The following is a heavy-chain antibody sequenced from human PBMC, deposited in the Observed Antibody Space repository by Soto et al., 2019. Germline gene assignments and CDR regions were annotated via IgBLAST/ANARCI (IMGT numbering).Heavy chain of an antibody. CDR2: ISGTDPYM. V-gene: IGHV3-11*06. Sequence: GGSLRLSCAASGFIFSDYYMSWVRQAPGKGLEWVSYISGTDPYMKYADAVRGRFTISRDNAKNSVYLQMNSLRDDDTAVYYCARGSSVRGMNVWGQGTTVTISS. D-gene: IGHD6-13*01. CDR3: ARGSSVRGMNV. CDR1: GFIFSDYY. J-gene: IGHJ6*02.